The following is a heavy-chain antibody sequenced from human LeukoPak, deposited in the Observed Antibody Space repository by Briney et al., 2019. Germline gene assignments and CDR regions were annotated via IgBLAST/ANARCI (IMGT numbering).Heavy chain of an antibody. CDR1: GYTFTSYY. CDR3: ARSHPYDILTGYYLDV. CDR2: INPSGGST. Sequence: GASVKVSCKASGYTFTSYYMHWVRQAPGQGLEWMGIINPSGGSTSYAQKFQGRVTMTRDMSTSTVYMELSSLRSEDTAVYYCARSHPYDILTGYYLDVWGKGTTVTVSS. D-gene: IGHD3-9*01. V-gene: IGHV1-46*01. J-gene: IGHJ6*04.